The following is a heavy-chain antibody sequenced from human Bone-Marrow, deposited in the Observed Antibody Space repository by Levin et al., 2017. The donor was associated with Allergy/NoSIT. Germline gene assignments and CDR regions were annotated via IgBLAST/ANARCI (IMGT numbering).Heavy chain of an antibody. J-gene: IGHJ3*02. CDR3: ATCGDDCIDVFGI. CDR1: GYTFTDYG. Sequence: ASVKVSCKASGYTFTDYGISWVRQAPGQGLEWMGWINVNNGHTNYIQKFQGRVTMTTDTSTSTAYMELRSLRSDDTAIYYCATCGDDCIDVFGIWGQGTMVTVSS. CDR2: INVNNGHT. D-gene: IGHD2-21*02. V-gene: IGHV1-18*01.